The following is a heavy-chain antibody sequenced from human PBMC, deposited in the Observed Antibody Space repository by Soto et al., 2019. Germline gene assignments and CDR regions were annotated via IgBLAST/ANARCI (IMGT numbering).Heavy chain of an antibody. J-gene: IGHJ4*02. CDR2: ISYDGSNK. CDR1: GFTFSSYG. Sequence: QVQLVESGGGVVQPGRSLRLSCAASGFTFSSYGMHWVRQAPGKGLEWVAVISYDGSNKYYADSVKGRFTISRYNSKNTLSLQMNSLRAEDTAVYYCAKDGSGWPDYWGQGTLVTVSS. D-gene: IGHD6-19*01. V-gene: IGHV3-30*18. CDR3: AKDGSGWPDY.